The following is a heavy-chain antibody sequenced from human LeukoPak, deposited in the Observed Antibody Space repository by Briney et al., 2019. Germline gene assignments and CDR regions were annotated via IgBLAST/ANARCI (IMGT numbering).Heavy chain of an antibody. CDR2: ISGSGDST. V-gene: IGHV3-23*01. CDR3: AKKVPANWGSYFDY. D-gene: IGHD7-27*01. Sequence: GRSLRLSCTASGFTFGDYALSWVRQAPGKGLEWVSAISGSGDSTYSTDSVKGRFTISRDNSKNTLYLQMNSLRAEDTAVYYCAKKVPANWGSYFDYWGQGTLVTVSS. J-gene: IGHJ4*02. CDR1: GFTFGDYA.